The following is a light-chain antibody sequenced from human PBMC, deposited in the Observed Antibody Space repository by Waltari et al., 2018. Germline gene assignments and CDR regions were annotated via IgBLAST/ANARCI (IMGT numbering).Light chain of an antibody. CDR1: SSAIGTFHL. CDR3: CSYAGSRTWV. Sequence: QSALTQPASVSGSPGQSISISCIGTSSAIGTFHLVSWYLQYPGTAPKLLIYAVSQRPSGVSNRFSGSKSGNTASLTISGLQAEDEDIYYCCSYAGSRTWVFGGGAKLTVL. J-gene: IGLJ3*02. V-gene: IGLV2-23*02. CDR2: AVS.